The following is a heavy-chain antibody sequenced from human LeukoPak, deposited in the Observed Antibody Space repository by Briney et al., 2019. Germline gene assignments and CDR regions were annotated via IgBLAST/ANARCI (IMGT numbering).Heavy chain of an antibody. D-gene: IGHD1-1*01. J-gene: IGHJ4*02. CDR2: ISGSSSTI. CDR3: ARGYVGTVFDY. Sequence: GGSLRLSCAASGFTFSTYSMIWVRQAPAKGLEGVSYISGSSSTIYYADSVKDRVTISRDNAKKSLNLQMNSLRDEDTAVYYCARGYVGTVFDYWGQGTLVTVSS. CDR1: GFTFSTYS. V-gene: IGHV3-48*02.